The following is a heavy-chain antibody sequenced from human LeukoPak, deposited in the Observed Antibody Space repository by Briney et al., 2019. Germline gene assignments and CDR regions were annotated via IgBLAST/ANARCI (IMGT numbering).Heavy chain of an antibody. V-gene: IGHV3-9*01. CDR1: GFTFVDYA. CDR3: AKGATIVGATRGAFDI. D-gene: IGHD1-26*01. Sequence: GRSLRLSCAASGFTFVDYAMHWVRQAPGKGLEWVSGISWNSGSIGYADSVKGRFTISRDNAKNSLYLQMNSLRAEDTALYYCAKGATIVGATRGAFDIWGQGTMVTVSS. J-gene: IGHJ3*02. CDR2: ISWNSGSI.